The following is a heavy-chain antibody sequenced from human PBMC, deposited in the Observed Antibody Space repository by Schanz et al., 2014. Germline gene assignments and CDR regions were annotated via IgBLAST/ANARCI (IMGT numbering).Heavy chain of an antibody. CDR1: GFTFSRYA. CDR3: ARDHQWLARYYMDV. J-gene: IGHJ6*03. D-gene: IGHD6-19*01. Sequence: EVQLVESGGALVQPGGSLRLSCAASGFTFSRYAMHWVRQAPGKGLEDVSVISSNGGSTYFGNSVRGRFTISRDNAKNSLFLQMNSLSAEDTAVYYCARDHQWLARYYMDVWGKGTTVTVSS. V-gene: IGHV3-64*01. CDR2: ISSNGGST.